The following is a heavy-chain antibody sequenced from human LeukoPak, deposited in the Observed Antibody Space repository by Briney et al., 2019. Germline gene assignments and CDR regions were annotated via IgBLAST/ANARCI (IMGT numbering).Heavy chain of an antibody. D-gene: IGHD3-22*01. V-gene: IGHV3-33*01. Sequence: GGSLRLSCAASGFIFSSYGTHWVRQAPGKGLEWVAVIWYDGSNKQYADSVKGRFTISRDNSKNTLYLEMNSLRAEDTAVYHCARSYDRSGYYFRTVEYWGQGTLVTVSS. CDR2: IWYDGSNK. J-gene: IGHJ4*02. CDR1: GFIFSSYG. CDR3: ARSYDRSGYYFRTVEY.